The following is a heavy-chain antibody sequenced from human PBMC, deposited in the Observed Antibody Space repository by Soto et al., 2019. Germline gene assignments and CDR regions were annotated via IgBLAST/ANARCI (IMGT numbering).Heavy chain of an antibody. Sequence: EVPLVESGGGLVQPGGSLRLSCAASGFTCSNYGVNWVLQAPGKGLEWVSHISGSGFNKYYADSLEGRFTISRDNAQNSLYLQMTSLRAEDSAIYFWERGVCPYAFYIWGQGTMVAVSA. J-gene: IGHJ3*02. V-gene: IGHV3-48*03. CDR2: ISGSGFNK. CDR3: ERGVCPYAFYI. CDR1: GFTCSNYG.